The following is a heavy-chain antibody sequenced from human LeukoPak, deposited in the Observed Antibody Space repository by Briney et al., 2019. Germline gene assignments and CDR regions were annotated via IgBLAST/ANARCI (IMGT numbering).Heavy chain of an antibody. CDR2: IYYSGST. V-gene: IGHV4-39*07. J-gene: IGHJ4*02. CDR1: GGSISSSSYY. CDR3: ARDLVGAQDYFDY. D-gene: IGHD1-26*01. Sequence: SETLSLTCTVSGGSISSSSYYWGWIRQPPGKGLEWIGSIYYSGSTYYNPSLKSRVTISVDTSKNQFSLKLSPVTAADTAVYYCARDLVGAQDYFDYWGQGTLVTVSS.